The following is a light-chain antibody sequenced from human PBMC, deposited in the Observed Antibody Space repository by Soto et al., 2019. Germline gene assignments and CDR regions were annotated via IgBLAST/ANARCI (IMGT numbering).Light chain of an antibody. Sequence: EIVLTQSPATLSSSPGDTATLSCRASQSVTSSLDWFQQKPGQAPRLLIYDASRRPTAIPARFSGSGSGTDFTLTLKSLEPEDFAVYYCHRRTTWPTFGGGTKVEIK. V-gene: IGKV3-11*01. J-gene: IGKJ4*01. CDR3: HRRTTWPT. CDR1: QSVTSS. CDR2: DAS.